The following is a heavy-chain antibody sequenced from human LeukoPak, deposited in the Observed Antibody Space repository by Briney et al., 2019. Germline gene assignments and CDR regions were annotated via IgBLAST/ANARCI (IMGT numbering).Heavy chain of an antibody. CDR2: ISGSGGST. Sequence: PGGSLRLSCAASGFTFSSYAMSWVRQAPGKGLEWVSAISGSGGSTYYADSVKGRFTISRDNSKNTLYLQMNSLRAEDTAVYYCARDGGDIVVVPAYYGMDVWGQGTTVTVSS. V-gene: IGHV3-23*01. D-gene: IGHD2-2*01. CDR1: GFTFSSYA. J-gene: IGHJ6*02. CDR3: ARDGGDIVVVPAYYGMDV.